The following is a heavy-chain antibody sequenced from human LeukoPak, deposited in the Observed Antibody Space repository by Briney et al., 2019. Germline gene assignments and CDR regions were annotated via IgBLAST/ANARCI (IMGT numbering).Heavy chain of an antibody. V-gene: IGHV5-51*01. CDR1: GYTFTSYG. D-gene: IGHD3-3*01. Sequence: ASVKVSCKASGYTFTSYGISWVRQMPGKGLEWMGIMYPGDSDIRYSPSFQGLVTMSADKSISTAYLQWSSLKASDTATYYCARHIYDFWSNYDWYSDLWGRGTRVTVSS. J-gene: IGHJ2*01. CDR3: ARHIYDFWSNYDWYSDL. CDR2: MYPGDSDI.